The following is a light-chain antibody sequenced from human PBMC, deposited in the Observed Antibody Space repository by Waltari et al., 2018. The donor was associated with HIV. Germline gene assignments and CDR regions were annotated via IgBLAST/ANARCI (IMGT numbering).Light chain of an antibody. CDR3: QQYYSSPPT. V-gene: IGKV4-1*01. Sequence: DIVMTQSPDSLAVSLGEKGTINCKSSQSGLYSSSNKDYLAWYQQKPGQPPKLLIYWASTRESGVPDRFSGSGSGTDFTLTISSLQAEDVAVYYCQQYYSSPPTFGQGTKVEIK. CDR2: WAS. CDR1: QSGLYSSSNKDY. J-gene: IGKJ1*01.